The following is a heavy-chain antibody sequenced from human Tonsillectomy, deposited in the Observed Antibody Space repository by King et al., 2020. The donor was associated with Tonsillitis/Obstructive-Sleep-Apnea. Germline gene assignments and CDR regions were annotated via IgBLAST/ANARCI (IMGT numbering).Heavy chain of an antibody. J-gene: IGHJ6*03. D-gene: IGHD2/OR15-2a*01. Sequence: VQLVESGGGVVQPGRSLRLSCAASGFTFSEYGMYWVRQAPVKGLDWVAAISRDGSSKFYSDSVRGRFAISRDNSKSTLYLQLNSVTAGDTALYYCARERRMKYYMVFWGKGTTVTVPS. V-gene: IGHV3-30*03. CDR1: GFTFSEYG. CDR3: ARERRMKYYMVF. CDR2: ISRDGSSK.